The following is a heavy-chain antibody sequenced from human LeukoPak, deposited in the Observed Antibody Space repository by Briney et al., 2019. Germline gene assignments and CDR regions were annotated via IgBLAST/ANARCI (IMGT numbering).Heavy chain of an antibody. J-gene: IGHJ4*02. CDR1: GFNLNNYS. D-gene: IGHD3-22*01. CDR3: AGAQYDNADGDFDY. V-gene: IGHV3-48*01. Sequence: GGSLRLSCGASGFNLNNYSMNWVRQVPGKGLEWISYISRSGGTIYYADSVKGRFTISRDNAKNSMDLQMNSLRVEDTAVYYCAGAQYDNADGDFDYWGQGTLVTVSS. CDR2: ISRSGGTI.